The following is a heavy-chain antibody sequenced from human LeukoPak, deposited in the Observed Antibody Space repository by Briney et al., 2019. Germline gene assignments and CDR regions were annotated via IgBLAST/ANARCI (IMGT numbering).Heavy chain of an antibody. D-gene: IGHD2-2*01. J-gene: IGHJ4*02. V-gene: IGHV3-66*01. Sequence: PGGSLRLSCAASGFTVSSNYMSWVRQAPGKGLEWVSVIYSGGSTYYADSVKGRFTISRDNSKNTLYLQMNSLRAEDTAVYYCARGLDCSSTSCYGPFDYWGQGTLVTVSS. CDR2: IYSGGST. CDR3: ARGLDCSSTSCYGPFDY. CDR1: GFTVSSNY.